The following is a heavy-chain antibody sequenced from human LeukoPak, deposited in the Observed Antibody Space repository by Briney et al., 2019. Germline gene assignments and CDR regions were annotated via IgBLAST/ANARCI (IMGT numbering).Heavy chain of an antibody. D-gene: IGHD6-13*01. Sequence: PSQTLSLTCAVSGGSISSGGYSWSWIRQPPGKGLEWIGYIYHSGGTYYNPSLKSRVTISVDRSKNQFSLKLSSVTAADTAVYYCARGGPYSSSCYFNYWGQGTLVTVSS. CDR1: GGSISSGGYS. V-gene: IGHV4-30-2*01. CDR3: ARGGPYSSSCYFNY. J-gene: IGHJ4*02. CDR2: IYHSGGT.